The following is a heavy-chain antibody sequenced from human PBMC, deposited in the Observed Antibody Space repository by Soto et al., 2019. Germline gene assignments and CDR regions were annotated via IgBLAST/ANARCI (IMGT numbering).Heavy chain of an antibody. CDR1: GGTFSSYA. D-gene: IGHD1-26*01. CDR3: ARTYGGSYPPFDY. J-gene: IGHJ4*02. Sequence: SVKVSCKASGGTFSSYAISWVRQAPGQGLEWMGGIIPIFGTANYAQKFQGRVTITADESTSTAYMELSSLRSEDTAVYYCARTYGGSYPPFDYWGQGTLVTVSS. V-gene: IGHV1-69*13. CDR2: IIPIFGTA.